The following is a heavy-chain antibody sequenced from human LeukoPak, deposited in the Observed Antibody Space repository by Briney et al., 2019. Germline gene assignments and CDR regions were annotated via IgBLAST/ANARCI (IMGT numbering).Heavy chain of an antibody. Sequence: GGSLRLSCAASGFTFSSYEMNWVREAPGKGLEWVSYISSSGSTIYYADSVKGRFTISRDNAKNSLYLQMNSPRAEDTAVYYCASSLWFGELLSVPWGQGTLVTVSS. V-gene: IGHV3-48*03. J-gene: IGHJ5*02. CDR3: ASSLWFGELLSVP. D-gene: IGHD3-10*01. CDR2: ISSSGSTI. CDR1: GFTFSSYE.